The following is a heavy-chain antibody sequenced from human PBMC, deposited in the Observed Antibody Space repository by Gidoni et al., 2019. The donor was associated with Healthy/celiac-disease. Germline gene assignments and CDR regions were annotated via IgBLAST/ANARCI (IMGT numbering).Heavy chain of an antibody. J-gene: IGHJ6*02. CDR2: IYTSGST. CDR1: GGSISSGSYY. CDR3: AREEYDFWSGAYGMDV. D-gene: IGHD3-3*01. V-gene: IGHV4-61*02. Sequence: QVQLQESGPGLVKPSQTLSLTCTVSGGSISSGSYYWSWIRQPAGKGLELIGRIYTSGSTNYNPSLKSRVTISVDTSKNQFSLKLSSVTAADTAVYYCAREEYDFWSGAYGMDVWGQGTTVTVSS.